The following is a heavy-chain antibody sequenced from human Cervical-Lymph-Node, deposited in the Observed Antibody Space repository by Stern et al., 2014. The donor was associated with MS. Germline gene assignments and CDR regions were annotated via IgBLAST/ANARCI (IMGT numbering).Heavy chain of an antibody. CDR2: ISWNSGNI. CDR3: ARDISAYSSSPYGLDV. J-gene: IGHJ6*02. V-gene: IGHV3-9*01. Sequence: QLVQSGGGLVQPGRSLRLSCAASRFTFDDHAMHWVRQAPGKGLEWVSGISWNSGNIGYADSVKGRFTISRDNAKKSLYLQMNSLRPEDTALYYCARDISAYSSSPYGLDVWGQGTTVTVSS. D-gene: IGHD6-6*01. CDR1: RFTFDDHA.